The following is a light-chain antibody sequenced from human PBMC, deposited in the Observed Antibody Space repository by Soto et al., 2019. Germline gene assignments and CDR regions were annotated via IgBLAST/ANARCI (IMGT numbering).Light chain of an antibody. Sequence: QTVVTQPPSASGTPGQRVTISCSGSSSNIGRSYVFWYKQLPGTAPRLLIYRNNQRPSGVPDRFAGSKSGTGASLAISGLRSDDEAVYYCAAWDDSLSGVVFGGGTKLTVL. CDR1: SSNIGRSY. V-gene: IGLV1-47*01. CDR2: RNN. CDR3: AAWDDSLSGVV. J-gene: IGLJ2*01.